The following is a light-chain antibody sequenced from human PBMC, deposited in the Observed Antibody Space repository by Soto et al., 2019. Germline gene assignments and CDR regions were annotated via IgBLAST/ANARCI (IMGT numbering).Light chain of an antibody. CDR3: QKYNSAPLT. J-gene: IGKJ4*01. CDR1: QAIGVY. CDR2: AAS. Sequence: DIQVTQSPSSLSSSLGDRVTITCRANQAIGVYLAWFQQQPGKVPKLLIYAASALQSGVPSRFSGSGSGTDFIITISSLQPEVIVTYYRQKYNSAPLTFGGGTKVEI. V-gene: IGKV1-27*01.